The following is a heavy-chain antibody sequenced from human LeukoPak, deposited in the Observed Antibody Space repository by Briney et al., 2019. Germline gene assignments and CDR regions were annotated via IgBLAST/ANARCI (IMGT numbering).Heavy chain of an antibody. CDR2: TYYRSKWYN. V-gene: IGHV6-1*01. CDR1: GDSVSSNSAA. J-gene: IGHJ4*02. CDR3: AREDYYDSSGYYSY. Sequence: SQTLSLTCAISGDSVSSNSAAWNWIRQSPSRGLEWLGRTYYRSKWYNDYAASVKSRITINPDTSKNQFSLRLNSVTPEDTAVYYCAREDYYDSSGYYSYWGQGTLVTVSS. D-gene: IGHD3-22*01.